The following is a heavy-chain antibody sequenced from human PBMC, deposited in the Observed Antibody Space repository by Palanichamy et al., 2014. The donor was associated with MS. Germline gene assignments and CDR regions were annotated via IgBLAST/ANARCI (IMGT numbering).Heavy chain of an antibody. CDR3: AKDKFSRPRWWPDS. CDR1: GFSFSNHG. CDR2: ISYDGRNS. V-gene: IGHV3-30*18. J-gene: IGHJ4*02. Sequence: QVRLLESGGGVVQPGMALRVSCAASGFSFSNHGMHWVRQTPDKGLQWVAAISYDGRNSFYADSVKGRLSISRDNSKNTVVLEMNRLGNEDTAIYYCAKDKFSRPRWWPDSWGQGVLVTVSS. D-gene: IGHD2-15*01.